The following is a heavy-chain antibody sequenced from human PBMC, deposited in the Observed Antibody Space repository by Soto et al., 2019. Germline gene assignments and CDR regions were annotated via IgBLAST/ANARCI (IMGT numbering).Heavy chain of an antibody. Sequence: HXGGSLRLSCAASGFTVSSNYMSWVRQAPGKGLEWVSVIYSGGSTYYADSVKGRFTISRHNSKNTLYLQMNSLRAEDTAVYYCARGHDYGGDDAFDIWGQGTMVTVSS. CDR3: ARGHDYGGDDAFDI. J-gene: IGHJ3*02. CDR1: GFTVSSNY. V-gene: IGHV3-53*04. CDR2: IYSGGST. D-gene: IGHD4-17*01.